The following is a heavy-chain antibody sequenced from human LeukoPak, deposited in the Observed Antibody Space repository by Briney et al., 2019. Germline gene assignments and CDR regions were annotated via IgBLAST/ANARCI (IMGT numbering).Heavy chain of an antibody. D-gene: IGHD5-12*01. Sequence: GGSLRLSCAASGFTFSDYYMSWIRQAPGKGLEWVSYISSSSSYTNYADSVKGRFTISRDNAKNSLYLQMNSLRAEDTAVYFCTRARGGYDFDYWGQGTLVTVSS. V-gene: IGHV3-11*06. CDR1: GFTFSDYY. J-gene: IGHJ4*02. CDR3: TRARGGYDFDY. CDR2: ISSSSSYT.